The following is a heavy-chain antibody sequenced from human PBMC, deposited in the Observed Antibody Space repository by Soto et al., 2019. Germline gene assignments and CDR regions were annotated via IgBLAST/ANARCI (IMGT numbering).Heavy chain of an antibody. CDR2: TSYDGSNN. CDR1: GFTFRSYV. V-gene: IGHV3-33*05. Sequence: QVHLVESGGGVVQPGTSLRLSCVGSGFTFRSYVIHWVRQAPGKGLEWVALTSYDGSNNFYGDSVKGRFTISRHNSRNTVELQMDSLRLEDTALYYCARWGTTGGLDVWGQGTLVSVSS. J-gene: IGHJ4*02. CDR3: ARWGTTGGLDV. D-gene: IGHD3-16*01.